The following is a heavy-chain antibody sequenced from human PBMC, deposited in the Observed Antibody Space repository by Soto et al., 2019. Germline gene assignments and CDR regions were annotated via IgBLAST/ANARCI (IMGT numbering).Heavy chain of an antibody. Sequence: QVQLVQSGAEVKKPGSSVKVSCKASGGTFSSYAISWVRQAPGQGLEWMGGIIPIFGTANYVQKFQGRVTITADKSTSTAYMELSSLRSEDTTVYYCARHYTVTTYQPNFDYWGQGTLVTVSS. CDR1: GGTFSSYA. D-gene: IGHD4-17*01. J-gene: IGHJ4*02. CDR2: IIPIFGTA. CDR3: ARHYTVTTYQPNFDY. V-gene: IGHV1-69*06.